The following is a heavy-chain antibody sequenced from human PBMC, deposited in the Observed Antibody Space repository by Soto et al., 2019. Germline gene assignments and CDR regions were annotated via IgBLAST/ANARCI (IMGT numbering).Heavy chain of an antibody. D-gene: IGHD4-4*01. CDR1: GGSISSSSYY. J-gene: IGHJ5*02. CDR2: IYYSGST. V-gene: IGHV4-39*01. Sequence: SETLSLTCTVSGGSISSSSYYWGWLRQPPGKGLEWIGSIYYSGSTYYNPSLKSRVTISVDTSKNRFSLKLSSVTAADTAVYYCARHEASMTTVTTGFGRFDAWGQGTLVTVSS. CDR3: ARHEASMTTVTTGFGRFDA.